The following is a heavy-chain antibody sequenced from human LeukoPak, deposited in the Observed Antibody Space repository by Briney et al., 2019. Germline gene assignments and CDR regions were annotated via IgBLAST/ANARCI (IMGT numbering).Heavy chain of an antibody. CDR2: IYHGGST. D-gene: IGHD2-2*01. CDR1: GGSISSGSYY. J-gene: IGHJ4*02. CDR3: AREWSQLPFDY. V-gene: IGHV4-30-2*01. Sequence: SETLSLTCTVSGGSISSGSYYWSWIRQPPGKGLEWIGYIYHGGSTYYNPSLKSRATISVDRSKNQFSLKLSCATAADPAVYYGAREWSQLPFDYWGQGTLVTVSS.